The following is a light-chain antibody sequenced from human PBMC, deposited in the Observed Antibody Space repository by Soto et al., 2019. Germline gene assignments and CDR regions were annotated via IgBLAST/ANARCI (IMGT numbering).Light chain of an antibody. J-gene: IGKJ5*01. CDR3: QQYDSSLIT. Sequence: EIVLTRSPGTLSLSPRERATLSCRASQSVSSNYLAWYQQKPGQAPRLLIYGASSRATGIPDRFSGSGSGTDFSLTISRLEPEDFAVYTCQQYDSSLITLGQGTRLEIK. CDR2: GAS. V-gene: IGKV3-20*01. CDR1: QSVSSNY.